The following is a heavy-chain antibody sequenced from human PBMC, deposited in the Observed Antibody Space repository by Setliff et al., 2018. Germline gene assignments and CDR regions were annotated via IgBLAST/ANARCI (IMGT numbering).Heavy chain of an antibody. Sequence: ASVKVSCKASGYTFTSYGISWVRQAPGQGLEWMGWISAYNGNTNYAQKLQGRVTMTTDTSTSTAYMELRSLRSDDTAVYYCARRVGSVGIQLPDYWGQGTQVTVSS. J-gene: IGHJ4*02. CDR2: ISAYNGNT. D-gene: IGHD5-18*01. V-gene: IGHV1-18*01. CDR3: ARRVGSVGIQLPDY. CDR1: GYTFTSYG.